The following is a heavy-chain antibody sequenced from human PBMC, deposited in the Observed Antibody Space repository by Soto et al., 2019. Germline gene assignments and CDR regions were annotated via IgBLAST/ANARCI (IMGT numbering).Heavy chain of an antibody. CDR3: ARQSFQDIVVVVAAANNFDY. D-gene: IGHD2-15*01. CDR2: IYYSGST. J-gene: IGHJ4*02. V-gene: IGHV4-39*01. Sequence: SETLSLTCTVSGGSISSSSYYWGWIRQPPGKGLEWIGSIYYSGSTYYNPSLKSRVTISVDTSKNQFSLKLSSVTAADTAVYYCARQSFQDIVVVVAAANNFDYWGQGTLVTVSS. CDR1: GGSISSSSYY.